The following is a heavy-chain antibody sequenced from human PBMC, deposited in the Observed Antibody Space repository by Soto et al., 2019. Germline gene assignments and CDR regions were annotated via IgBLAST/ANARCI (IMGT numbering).Heavy chain of an antibody. J-gene: IGHJ6*02. CDR3: ARERDYDFWTGQTLYYYGMDV. D-gene: IGHD3-3*01. Sequence: SETLSLTCAVSGGSISSSGYSWSWIRQPPGKGLEWIGYIYHSGSAYYNPSLKSRVTISVDRSKNQFSLKLSSVTAADTAVYYCARERDYDFWTGQTLYYYGMDVWGQGTPVTVSS. CDR2: IYHSGSA. CDR1: GGSISSSGYS. V-gene: IGHV4-30-2*01.